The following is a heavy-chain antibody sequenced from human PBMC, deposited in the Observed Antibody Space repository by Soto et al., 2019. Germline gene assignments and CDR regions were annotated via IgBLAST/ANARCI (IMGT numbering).Heavy chain of an antibody. Sequence: SETLSLTCTVSGGSIEVGGYYWGWIRQPPGKGLEWVATIYYSGTTYYNSSLKSRLTISLDTVRNQFSLDLTSGPAADTAVYYCERLAYSHYSTWGQGTLVTVS. CDR3: ERLAYSHYST. J-gene: IGHJ4*02. V-gene: IGHV4-39*01. CDR2: IYYSGTT. CDR1: GGSIEVGGYY. D-gene: IGHD5-12*01.